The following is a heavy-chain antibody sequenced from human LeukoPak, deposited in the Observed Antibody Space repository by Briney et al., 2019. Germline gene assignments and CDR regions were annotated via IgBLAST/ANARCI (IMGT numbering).Heavy chain of an antibody. CDR2: ISSSSSDI. Sequence: GGSLRLSCAASGVTFSSYSMNGVRQAPGKGLEWVSYISSSSSDIYYADSVKGGFTISRENAKNSVYLQMNSLTAEDTAVYYCARFRSSWGYYFDYWGQGTLVTVSS. V-gene: IGHV3-21*01. J-gene: IGHJ4*02. D-gene: IGHD6-13*01. CDR1: GVTFSSYS. CDR3: ARFRSSWGYYFDY.